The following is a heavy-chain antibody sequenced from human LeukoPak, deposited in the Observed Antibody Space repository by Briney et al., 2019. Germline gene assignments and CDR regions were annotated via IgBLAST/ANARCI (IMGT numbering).Heavy chain of an antibody. CDR1: GFTFSSSW. Sequence: PGGSLRLSCAASGFTFSSSWMTWVRQAPGKGLEWVASINQDGGEIHYVDSVKGRFTISRDNAKNSLYLQMNSLRAEDTAVYYCARSYGSGSYSIDYWGQGTLVTVSS. D-gene: IGHD3-10*01. CDR2: INQDGGEI. V-gene: IGHV3-7*01. J-gene: IGHJ4*02. CDR3: ARSYGSGSYSIDY.